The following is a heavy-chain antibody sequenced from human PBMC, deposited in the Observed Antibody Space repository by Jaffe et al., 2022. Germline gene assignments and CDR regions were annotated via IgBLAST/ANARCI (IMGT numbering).Heavy chain of an antibody. CDR1: GGSFSGYY. J-gene: IGHJ5*02. D-gene: IGHD2-15*01. CDR2: INHSGST. Sequence: QVQLQQWGAGLLKPSETLSLTCAVYGGSFSGYYWSWIRQPPGKGLEWIGEINHSGSTNYNPSLKSRVTISVDTSKNQFSLKLSSVTAADTAVYYCARGLWYCSGGSCWFDPWGQGTLVTVSS. CDR3: ARGLWYCSGGSCWFDP. V-gene: IGHV4-34*01.